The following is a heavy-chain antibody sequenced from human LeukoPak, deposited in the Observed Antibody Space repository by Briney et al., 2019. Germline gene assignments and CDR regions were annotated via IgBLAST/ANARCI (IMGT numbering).Heavy chain of an antibody. CDR2: IYTSGST. V-gene: IGHV4-4*07. J-gene: IGHJ4*02. CDR3: ARQSGSIGGVLFDY. D-gene: IGHD3-10*01. Sequence: SETLSLTCTVSGGSISSYYWRWIRQHAGKGLEWIGRIYTSGSTNYNPSLTGRVTMSVDTSKNQFSLKLSSVTAADTAVYYFARQSGSIGGVLFDYWGQGALVTVSS. CDR1: GGSISSYY.